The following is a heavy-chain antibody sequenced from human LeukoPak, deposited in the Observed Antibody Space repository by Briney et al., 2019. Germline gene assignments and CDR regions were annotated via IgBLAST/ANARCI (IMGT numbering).Heavy chain of an antibody. J-gene: IGHJ4*02. CDR3: ARDFNTRNYYDSSFDY. Sequence: ASVKVSCKASGCTFTGYYMNWVRQAPGQGLEWMGWINPNSGGTNYAQKFQGRVTITRDTSISTAYMELSRLRSDDTAVYYCARDFNTRNYYDSSFDYWGQGTLVTVSS. CDR1: GCTFTGYY. CDR2: INPNSGGT. D-gene: IGHD3-22*01. V-gene: IGHV1-2*02.